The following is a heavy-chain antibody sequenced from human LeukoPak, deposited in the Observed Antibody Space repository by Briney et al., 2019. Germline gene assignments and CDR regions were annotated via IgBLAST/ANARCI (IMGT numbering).Heavy chain of an antibody. CDR2: IYYSGST. V-gene: IGHV4-39*07. Sequence: SETLSLTCTVSGGSITSTNYYWGWIRQPPGKGLEWIGSIYYSGSTYYNPSLKSRVTISVDTTKNQFSLKLSSMTAADTAVYYCARVDGELHAYYYYGMDVWGQGTTVTVSS. D-gene: IGHD1-26*01. CDR1: GGSITSTNYY. J-gene: IGHJ6*02. CDR3: ARVDGELHAYYYYGMDV.